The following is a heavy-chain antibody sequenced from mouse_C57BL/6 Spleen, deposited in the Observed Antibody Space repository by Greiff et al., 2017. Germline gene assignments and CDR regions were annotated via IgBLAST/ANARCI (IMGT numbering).Heavy chain of an antibody. J-gene: IGHJ3*01. CDR2: ISGGGGNT. CDR1: GFTFSSYT. D-gene: IGHD3-2*02. CDR3: ARHGTAQATSWFAY. Sequence: EVHLVESGGGLVKPGGSLKLSCAASGFTFSSYTMSWVRQTPEKRLAWVATISGGGGNTYYPDSVKGRFTISRDNAKNTLYLQMSSLRSEDTALYYCARHGTAQATSWFAYWGQGTLVTVSA. V-gene: IGHV5-9*01.